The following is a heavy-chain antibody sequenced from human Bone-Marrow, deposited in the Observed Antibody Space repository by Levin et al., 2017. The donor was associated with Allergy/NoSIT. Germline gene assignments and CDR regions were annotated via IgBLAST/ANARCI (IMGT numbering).Heavy chain of an antibody. V-gene: IGHV3-30*18. Sequence: GGSLRLSCAASGFTFSSYGMHWVRQAPGKGLEWVAVISYDGSNKYYADSVKGRFTISRDNSKNTLYLQMNSLRAEDTAVYYCAKDFMWLPFDYWGQGTLVTVSS. CDR3: AKDFMWLPFDY. D-gene: IGHD6-19*01. CDR2: ISYDGSNK. J-gene: IGHJ4*02. CDR1: GFTFSSYG.